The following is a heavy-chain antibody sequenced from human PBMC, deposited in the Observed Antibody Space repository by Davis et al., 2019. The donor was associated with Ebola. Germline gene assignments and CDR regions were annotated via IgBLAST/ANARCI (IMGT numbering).Heavy chain of an antibody. CDR1: GFIFSNDW. D-gene: IGHD5-12*01. CDR3: ASGDGRGSSYDMDV. V-gene: IGHV3-7*03. CDR2: IKQDGGEK. J-gene: IGHJ6*02. Sequence: GGSLRLSCAASGFIFSNDWMSLVRQAPGKGPEWVAIIKQDGGEKYYVDSVKGRFTISRDNAKNSLFLQMNSLRAEDTALYYCASGDGRGSSYDMDVWGQGTTVTVSS.